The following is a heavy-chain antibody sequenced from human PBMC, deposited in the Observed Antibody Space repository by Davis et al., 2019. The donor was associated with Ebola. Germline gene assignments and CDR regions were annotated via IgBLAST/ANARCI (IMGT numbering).Heavy chain of an antibody. D-gene: IGHD1-26*01. CDR2: INPNDGRT. CDR1: GYTFTNYY. CDR3: ARGEGAPDF. Sequence: AASVKVSCKASGYTFTNYYMHWVRQAPGQGLEWMGMINPNDGRTIYAQKLQDRVTMTTDTSTTTVFMELTNLRFDDTAMYWCARGEGAPDFWGQGTLVTVSS. J-gene: IGHJ4*02. V-gene: IGHV1-46*01.